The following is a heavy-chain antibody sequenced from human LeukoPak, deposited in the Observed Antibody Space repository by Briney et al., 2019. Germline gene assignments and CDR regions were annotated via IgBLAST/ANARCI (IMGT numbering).Heavy chain of an antibody. CDR2: IYYSGST. CDR1: GGSISIYY. D-gene: IGHD4-17*01. J-gene: IGHJ4*02. CDR3: ARVRTGDYSLMAPYYFDY. V-gene: IGHV4-39*07. Sequence: SETLSLTCTVSGGSISIYYWGWIRQPPGKGLEWIGSIYYSGSTYYNPSLKSRVTISVDTSKNQFSLKLSSVTAADTAVYYCARVRTGDYSLMAPYYFDYWGQGTLVTVSS.